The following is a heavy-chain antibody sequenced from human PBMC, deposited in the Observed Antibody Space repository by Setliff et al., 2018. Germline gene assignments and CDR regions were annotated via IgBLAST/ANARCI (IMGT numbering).Heavy chain of an antibody. Sequence: PSETLSLTCAVFGYAISSGYYWGWSRQPPGKGLEWIGSIYHSGSTYYNPSLKSRVTISVDTSKNQFSLKLGYVTAADTAVYYCARRNGEKLDACGQGTMGTVSS. CDR2: IYHSGST. CDR1: GYAISSGYY. CDR3: ARRNGEKLDA. J-gene: IGHJ5*02. V-gene: IGHV4-38-2*01.